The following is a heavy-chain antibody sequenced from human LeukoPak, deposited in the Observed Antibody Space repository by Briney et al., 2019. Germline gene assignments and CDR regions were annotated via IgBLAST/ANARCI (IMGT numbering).Heavy chain of an antibody. CDR2: ISSSGSTI. D-gene: IGHD6-13*01. CDR3: ARGYSSSWSDAFDI. V-gene: IGHV3-48*03. CDR1: GFTFSSYE. J-gene: IGHJ3*02. Sequence: QPGGSLRLSCAASGFTFSSYEMNWVRQAPGKGLEWVSYISSSGSTIYYADSVKGRFTTSRDNAKNSLYLQMNSLRAEDTAVYYCARGYSSSWSDAFDIWGQGTMVTVSS.